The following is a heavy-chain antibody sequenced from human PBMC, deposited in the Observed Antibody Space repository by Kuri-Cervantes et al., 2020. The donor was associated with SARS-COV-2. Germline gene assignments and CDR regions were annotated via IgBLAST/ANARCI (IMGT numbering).Heavy chain of an antibody. D-gene: IGHD3-10*01. CDR3: ARGMVRGIIQYYYYPMDV. V-gene: IGHV1-2*04. CDR1: GYTFSDYY. CDR2: INPNSGGT. Sequence: ASVKVSCKASGYTFSDYYIYWVRQAPGQGLEWMGWINPNSGGTNYAQKFQGWVTMTRDTSTNTAYMELSRLRSDDMAVYYCARGMVRGIIQYYYYPMDVWGQGTTVTVSS. J-gene: IGHJ6*02.